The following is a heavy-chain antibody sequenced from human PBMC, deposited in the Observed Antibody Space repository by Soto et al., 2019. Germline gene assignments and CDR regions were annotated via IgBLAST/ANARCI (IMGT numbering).Heavy chain of an antibody. V-gene: IGHV3-30-3*01. CDR1: GFTFSSYA. CDR2: ISYDGSNK. Sequence: GGSLRLSCAASGFTFSSYAMHWVRQAPGKGLEWVAVISYDGSNKYYADSVKGRFTISRDNSKNTLYLQMNSLRPEDTAVYYCARSYGERYYYYGMDVWGQGTTVTVSS. D-gene: IGHD4-17*01. J-gene: IGHJ6*02. CDR3: ARSYGERYYYYGMDV.